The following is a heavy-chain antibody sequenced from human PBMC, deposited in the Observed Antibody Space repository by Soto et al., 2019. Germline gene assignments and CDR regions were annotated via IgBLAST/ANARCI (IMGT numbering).Heavy chain of an antibody. CDR1: GFTCSSYW. V-gene: IGHV3-74*01. J-gene: IGHJ4*02. CDR2: IKSDGSGT. D-gene: IGHD2-2*01. CDR3: AREGPPSLN. Sequence: GGSLRLSCAASGFTCSSYWMHWVRQAPGKGLVWVSRIKSDGSGTYYADSVKGRVTMTTDTSTSTVYLELRSLRSDDTAVYYCAREGPPSLNWGQGTLVTVSS.